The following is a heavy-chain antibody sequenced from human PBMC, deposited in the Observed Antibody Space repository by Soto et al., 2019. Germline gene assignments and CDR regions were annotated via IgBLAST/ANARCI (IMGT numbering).Heavy chain of an antibody. D-gene: IGHD5-12*01. CDR1: GVTISTYY. CDR2: NYHSGTT. V-gene: IGHV4-59*01. CDR3: VREAYIGYGHAIDH. J-gene: IGHJ4*02. Sequence: SETLSLTCAVSGVTISTYYWSWIRQPPGKGLEWIGYNYHSGTTNYNPSLKSRVTIPVDTSKNQFSLRLTSVTAADTAIYYCVREAYIGYGHAIDHGGQGTLVTVSS.